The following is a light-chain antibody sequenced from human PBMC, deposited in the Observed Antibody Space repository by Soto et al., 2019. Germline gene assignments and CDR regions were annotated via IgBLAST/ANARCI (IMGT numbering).Light chain of an antibody. CDR3: QQYNSFTWT. Sequence: DIQMTQSPSSLSASVGDRVTITCRASQGITNWLAWYQQKPGKAPKLLIYAASGLPSGVPSRFSGSGSGTEFTLTISSLQPDDFATYYCQQYNSFTWTFGQGTKVDIK. J-gene: IGKJ1*01. CDR2: AAS. CDR1: QGITNW. V-gene: IGKV1D-16*01.